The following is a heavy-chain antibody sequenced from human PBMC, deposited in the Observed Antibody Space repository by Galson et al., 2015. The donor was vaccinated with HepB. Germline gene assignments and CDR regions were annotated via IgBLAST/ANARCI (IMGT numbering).Heavy chain of an antibody. Sequence: SLRLSCAASGFSFSNYWMHWVRQAPGMGLVWVSRINSDGTTTNYADSVKGRFTISRDDYKNTLYLQMNSLRAEDTAVYYCAREDWKLDYWGQGTLVTVSS. V-gene: IGHV3-74*01. CDR1: GFSFSNYW. J-gene: IGHJ4*02. CDR2: INSDGTTT. D-gene: IGHD1-1*01. CDR3: AREDWKLDY.